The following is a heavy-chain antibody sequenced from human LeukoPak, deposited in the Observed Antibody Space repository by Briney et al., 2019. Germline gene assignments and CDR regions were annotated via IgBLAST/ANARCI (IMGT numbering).Heavy chain of an antibody. D-gene: IGHD3-22*01. CDR1: NASIISSSCY. CDR2: IYYRGRT. CDR3: ARQKILDDNYDSSGYYVDQ. J-gene: IGHJ4*02. Sequence: SETLSLTCSVSNASIISSSCYWGWIRQPPGKGLEWIGSIYYRGRTYYNPSLKIRVTISADTSKNQFSLNLNSVTASDTAVYYCARQKILDDNYDSSGYYVDQWGQGSLVTVSS. V-gene: IGHV4-39*01.